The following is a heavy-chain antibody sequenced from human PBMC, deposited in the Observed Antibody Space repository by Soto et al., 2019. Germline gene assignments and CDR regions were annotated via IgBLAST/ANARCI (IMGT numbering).Heavy chain of an antibody. V-gene: IGHV3-30*18. D-gene: IGHD2-8*01. CDR3: AKCVSNTGVTLAPNGLIDS. J-gene: IGHJ4*02. Sequence: GGSLRLSCAASGFTFSNYGMHWVRQAPGKGLEWLAIISHDGSDLKYADSVKGRFTISRDNSRNTLYLQIDSLRPEDTAMYYCAKCVSNTGVTLAPNGLIDSWGQGTLVTVSS. CDR1: GFTFSNYG. CDR2: ISHDGSDL.